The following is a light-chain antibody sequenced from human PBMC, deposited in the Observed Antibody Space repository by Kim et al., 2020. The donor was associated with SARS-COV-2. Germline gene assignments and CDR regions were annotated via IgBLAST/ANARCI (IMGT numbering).Light chain of an antibody. Sequence: SVGDRVTITCRASQSISVYLNWYQQKPGKAPKLLIYAASSLQSGVPSRFSGSGSGTDFTLTISSLQPEDFATYYCQQSFSTPPETFGQGTKVDIK. J-gene: IGKJ1*01. CDR3: QQSFSTPPET. CDR1: QSISVY. CDR2: AAS. V-gene: IGKV1-39*01.